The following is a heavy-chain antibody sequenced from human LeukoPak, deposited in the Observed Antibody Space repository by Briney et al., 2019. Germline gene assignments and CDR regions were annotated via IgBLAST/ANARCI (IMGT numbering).Heavy chain of an antibody. Sequence: GRSLRLSCAASELTFSSYGMHWVRQAPGKGLEWVAVIWYDGSNKYYADSVKGRFTISRDNSKNTLYLQMNSLRAEDTAVYYCARSTWNVVVINFDYWGQGTLVTVSS. D-gene: IGHD3-22*01. J-gene: IGHJ4*02. CDR2: IWYDGSNK. V-gene: IGHV3-33*01. CDR1: ELTFSSYG. CDR3: ARSTWNVVVINFDY.